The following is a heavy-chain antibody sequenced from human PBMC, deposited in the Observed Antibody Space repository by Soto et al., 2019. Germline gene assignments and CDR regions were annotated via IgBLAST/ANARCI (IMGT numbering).Heavy chain of an antibody. CDR3: AKQRRNYYDSSGYDAFDI. Sequence: GGSLRLSCAASGFTFSSYAMSWVCQAPGKGLEWVSAISGSGGSTYYADSVKGRFTISRDNSKNTLYLQMNSLRAEDTAVYYCAKQRRNYYDSSGYDAFDIWGQGTMVTVSS. J-gene: IGHJ3*02. CDR1: GFTFSSYA. V-gene: IGHV3-23*01. CDR2: ISGSGGST. D-gene: IGHD3-22*01.